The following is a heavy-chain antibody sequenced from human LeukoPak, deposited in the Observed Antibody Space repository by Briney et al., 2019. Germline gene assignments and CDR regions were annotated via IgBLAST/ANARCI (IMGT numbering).Heavy chain of an antibody. J-gene: IGHJ5*02. V-gene: IGHV5-51*01. CDR1: GYSFTNYW. CDR2: IYPGDSRI. D-gene: IGHD6-13*01. Sequence: GESLKISCQGFGYSFTNYWIGWVRQMPGKGMEWMGVIYPGDSRIRYNPSFQGQVTTSVDKSISTAYLQWVSLKASDTAMYYCACRDLTSTWSLPWGQETLVTVSS. CDR3: ACRDLTSTWSLP.